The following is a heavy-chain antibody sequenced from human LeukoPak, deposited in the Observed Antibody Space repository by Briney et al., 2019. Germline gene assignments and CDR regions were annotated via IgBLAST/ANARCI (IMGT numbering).Heavy chain of an antibody. J-gene: IGHJ4*02. CDR2: IYHSGST. D-gene: IGHD3-22*01. CDR3: ARGGDSSGYYTFDY. CDR1: GGSISSGGYS. V-gene: IGHV4-30-2*01. Sequence: SQTLSLTCAVSGGSISSGGYSWSWIRQPPGKGLEWFGYIYHSGSTYYNPSLKSRVTISVDRSKNQFSLKLSSVTAADTAVYYCARGGDSSGYYTFDYWGQGTLVTVSS.